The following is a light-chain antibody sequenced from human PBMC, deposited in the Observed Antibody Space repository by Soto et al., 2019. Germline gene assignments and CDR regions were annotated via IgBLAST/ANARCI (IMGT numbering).Light chain of an antibody. CDR2: GAS. J-gene: IGKJ4*01. CDR1: QSVSSN. CDR3: QQYNNLPRKGLT. Sequence: EIVMTQSPATLSVSPGERATLSCRASQSVSSNLAWYQQKPGQAPRLLIYGASTRATGIPARFSGSGSGTEFTLTISSLQSEDFAVYYCQQYNNLPRKGLTFGGGTKVEIK. V-gene: IGKV3-15*01.